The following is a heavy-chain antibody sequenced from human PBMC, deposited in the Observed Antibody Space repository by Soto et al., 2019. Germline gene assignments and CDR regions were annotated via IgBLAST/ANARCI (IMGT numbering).Heavy chain of an antibody. J-gene: IGHJ5*02. V-gene: IGHV4-4*07. Sequence: TLSLTCTVSGASISSYFWTWIRQPAGKGLDWIGRISTSGTTNYNPSLKSRVTMSVDTSKNHFSLNLSSVTAADTAVYYCAREAGPDRWFDPWGQGTLVTVSS. CDR3: AREAGPDRWFDP. CDR2: ISTSGTT. D-gene: IGHD6-19*01. CDR1: GASISSYF.